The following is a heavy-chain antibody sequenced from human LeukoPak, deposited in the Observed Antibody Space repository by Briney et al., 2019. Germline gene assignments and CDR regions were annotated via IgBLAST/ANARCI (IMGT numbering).Heavy chain of an antibody. CDR1: GFTFDDYA. J-gene: IGHJ6*03. V-gene: IGHV3-43D*03. CDR3: AKEYYYYYYMDV. CDR2: ISWDGGST. Sequence: PGGSLRLSCAASGFTFDDYAMHWVRQAPGKGLEWVSLISWDGGSTYYADSVKGRFTISRDNSKNSLYLQMNSLRAGDTALYYCAKEYYYYYYMDVWGKGTTVTVSS.